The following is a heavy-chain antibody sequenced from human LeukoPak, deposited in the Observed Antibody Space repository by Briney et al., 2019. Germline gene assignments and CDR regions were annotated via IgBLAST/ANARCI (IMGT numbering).Heavy chain of an antibody. D-gene: IGHD4-23*01. CDR1: GGSISSYY. J-gene: IGHJ3*02. Sequence: LETLSLTCTVSGGSISSYYWSWIRQPPGKGLEWIGYIYYSGSTNYNPSLKSRVTISVDTSKNQFSLKLSSVTAADTAVYYCARRSRGGNGYAFDIWGQGTMVTVSS. CDR3: ARRSRGGNGYAFDI. V-gene: IGHV4-59*01. CDR2: IYYSGST.